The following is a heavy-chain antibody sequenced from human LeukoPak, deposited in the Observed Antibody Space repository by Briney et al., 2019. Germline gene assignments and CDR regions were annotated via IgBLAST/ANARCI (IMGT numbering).Heavy chain of an antibody. Sequence: GGSLRLSCAASGFTFSSYSMNWVRQAPGKGLEWVSSISSSSSYIYYADSVKGRFTISRDNAKNSLYLQMNSLRAEDTAVYYCARPPGQQLVQFFFSAFDIWGQGTMVTVSS. CDR2: ISSSSSYI. V-gene: IGHV3-21*01. J-gene: IGHJ3*02. CDR1: GFTFSSYS. D-gene: IGHD6-13*01. CDR3: ARPPGQQLVQFFFSAFDI.